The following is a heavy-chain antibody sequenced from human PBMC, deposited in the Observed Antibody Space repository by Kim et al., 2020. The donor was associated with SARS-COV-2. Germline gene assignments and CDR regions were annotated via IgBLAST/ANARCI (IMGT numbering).Heavy chain of an antibody. V-gene: IGHV4-34*01. J-gene: IGHJ4*02. CDR3: ARRGGIVNNYNY. D-gene: IGHD1-1*01. Sequence: NYNPSLQSRVTISVDTSKNQFSLNLGSVTATDTAVYYCARRGGIVNNYNYWGQGTLVTVSS.